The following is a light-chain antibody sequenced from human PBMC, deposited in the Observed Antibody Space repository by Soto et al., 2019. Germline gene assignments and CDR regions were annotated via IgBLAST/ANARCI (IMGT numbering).Light chain of an antibody. CDR1: SSDIGLYNY. Sequence: QSVLTQPRSVSGSPGQSVTISCTGTSSDIGLYNYVSWFQQHPGKVPELMIFDVSKRPSGVPDRFSGSKSGNTASLTISGLQAEDEADYYCCSYAGSYAYVFGTGTKVTVL. V-gene: IGLV2-11*01. CDR2: DVS. CDR3: CSYAGSYAYV. J-gene: IGLJ1*01.